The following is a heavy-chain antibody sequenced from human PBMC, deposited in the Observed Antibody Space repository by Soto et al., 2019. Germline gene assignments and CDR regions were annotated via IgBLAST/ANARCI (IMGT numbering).Heavy chain of an antibody. CDR2: ISAYNGNT. Sequence: ASVKVSCKASGYTFTSYRISWVRQAPGQGLEWMGWISAYNGNTNYAQKLQGRVTMTTDTSTSTAYMELRSLRSDDTAVYYCARLYSNFDRYYYYGMDVWGQGTTVTVSS. D-gene: IGHD4-4*01. V-gene: IGHV1-18*01. J-gene: IGHJ6*02. CDR1: GYTFTSYR. CDR3: ARLYSNFDRYYYYGMDV.